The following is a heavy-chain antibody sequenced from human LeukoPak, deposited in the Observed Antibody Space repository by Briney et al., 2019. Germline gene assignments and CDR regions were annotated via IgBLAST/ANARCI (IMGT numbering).Heavy chain of an antibody. V-gene: IGHV3-23*01. CDR1: GFTFSNSA. CDR3: AKRIQSAMATGY. J-gene: IGHJ4*02. CDR2: ISGSGGST. D-gene: IGHD5-18*01. Sequence: GGSLRLSCAASGFTFSNSALSWVRQAPGKGLEWVSDISGSGGSTYYADSAKGRFTISRDNSKNTLYLQMNSLRVEDTDVYYCAKRIQSAMATGYWGQGTLVTVSS.